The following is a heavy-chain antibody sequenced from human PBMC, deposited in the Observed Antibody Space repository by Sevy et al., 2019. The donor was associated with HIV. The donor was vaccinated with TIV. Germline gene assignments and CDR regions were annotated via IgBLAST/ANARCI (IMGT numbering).Heavy chain of an antibody. CDR2: IYYNGHI. D-gene: IGHD1-26*01. CDR1: GCSITSLY. Sequence: SETLSLTCTVSGCSITSLYWNWIRQPPGKRLEWIANIYYNGHINYNPSLKSRVTLSLDTSKNQFSLRLSSVTAADTAMYYCAGKNAWGRGYSWGQGILVTVSS. V-gene: IGHV4-59*08. CDR3: AGKNAWGRGYS. J-gene: IGHJ4*02.